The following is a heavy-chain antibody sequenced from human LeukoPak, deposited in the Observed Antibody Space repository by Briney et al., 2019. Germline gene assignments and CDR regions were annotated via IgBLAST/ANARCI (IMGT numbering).Heavy chain of an antibody. CDR2: INPSVGST. V-gene: IGHV1-46*01. CDR3: ARELSSSSRLLDS. J-gene: IGHJ4*02. D-gene: IGHD6-6*01. CDR1: GYTFSSYY. Sequence: ASVKVSCKASGYTFSSYYMHWVRQAPGQGLEWMGIINPSVGSTSHAQKFQGRVTMTRDMSTSTVYMELSSLRSEDTAVYYCARELSSSSRLLDSWGQGALVTVSS.